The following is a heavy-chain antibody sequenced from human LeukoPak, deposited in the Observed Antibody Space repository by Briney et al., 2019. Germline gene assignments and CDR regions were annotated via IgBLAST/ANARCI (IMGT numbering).Heavy chain of an antibody. Sequence: ASVKVSCKASGYTFTSYGISWVRQAPGQGLEWMGWISAYYGNTNYAQKLQGRVTMTTDTTTSTAYMELRSLRSDDTAVYYCARGEDIVVVPAEYYYMDVWGKGTTVTVSS. J-gene: IGHJ6*03. CDR2: ISAYYGNT. CDR1: GYTFTSYG. CDR3: ARGEDIVVVPAEYYYMDV. V-gene: IGHV1-18*01. D-gene: IGHD2-2*01.